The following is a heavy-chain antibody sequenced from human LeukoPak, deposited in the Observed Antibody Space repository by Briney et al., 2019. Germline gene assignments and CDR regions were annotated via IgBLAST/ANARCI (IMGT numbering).Heavy chain of an antibody. D-gene: IGHD3-9*01. V-gene: IGHV3-23*01. J-gene: IGHJ4*02. CDR1: GFSFGGYA. Sequence: GGSLRLSCAASGFSFGGYAMTWVRQAPGKGLEWVSSITYNGAATYYLDSVKARFTISRDNSRSTLYLQMDSLTAEDTALYYCAKDGLYFDGSTHIYYFDSWGQGTLLAVSS. CDR3: AKDGLYFDGSTHIYYFDS. CDR2: ITYNGAAT.